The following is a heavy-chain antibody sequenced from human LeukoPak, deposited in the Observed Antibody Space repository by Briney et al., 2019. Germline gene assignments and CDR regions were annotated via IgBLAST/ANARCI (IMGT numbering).Heavy chain of an antibody. J-gene: IGHJ3*02. CDR2: TYYRSKWYN. Sequence: SQTLSLTCAISGDSVSSNSAAWNWIRQSPSRGLEWLGRTYYRSKWYNDYAVSVKSRITINPDTSKNQFSLQLNSVTPEDTAVYYCARDLKGDEYSSSWSFAFDIWGQGTMVTVSS. CDR3: ARDLKGDEYSSSWSFAFDI. CDR1: GDSVSSNSAA. D-gene: IGHD6-13*01. V-gene: IGHV6-1*01.